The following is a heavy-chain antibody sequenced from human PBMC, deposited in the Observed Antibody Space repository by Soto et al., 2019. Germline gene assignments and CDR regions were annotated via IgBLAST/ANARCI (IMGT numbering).Heavy chain of an antibody. D-gene: IGHD2-2*01. CDR2: ISGSGGST. J-gene: IGHJ4*02. CDR3: AKDVVVVPAAMSSFDY. CDR1: GFTFSSYA. Sequence: LRLSCAASGFTFSSYAMSWVRQAPGQGLEWVSAISGSGGSTYYADSVKGRFTISRDNSKNTLYLQMNSLRAEDTAVYYCAKDVVVVPAAMSSFDYWGQGALVTVSS. V-gene: IGHV3-23*01.